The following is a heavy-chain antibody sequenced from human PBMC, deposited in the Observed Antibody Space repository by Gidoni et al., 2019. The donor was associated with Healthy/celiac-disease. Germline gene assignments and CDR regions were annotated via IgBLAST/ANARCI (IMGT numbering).Heavy chain of an antibody. CDR1: GFTFSSYD. V-gene: IGHV3-13*05. D-gene: IGHD3-3*01. J-gene: IGHJ6*02. CDR2: IGTAGDP. CDR3: ARGIWSGSIGSYYGMDV. Sequence: EVQLVESGGGLVQPGGSLRLSCAASGFTFSSYDMHWVRQATGKGLEWVSAIGTAGDPYYPGSVKGRFTISRENAKNSLYLQRNSLRAGDTAVYYCARGIWSGSIGSYYGMDVWGQGTTVTVSS.